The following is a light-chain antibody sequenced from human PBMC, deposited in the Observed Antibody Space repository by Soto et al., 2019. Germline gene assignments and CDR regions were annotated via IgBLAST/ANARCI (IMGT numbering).Light chain of an antibody. V-gene: IGLV2-14*01. Sequence: QSALTQPACVSASPGQSITISCTGTTSDVGGYNDVSWYEQHPDKAPKLMIYEVNNRPAGVSNRSAGSKYGNTASLTISGLQAEDEADYYCSSYTSSSSLYVFVTGTMVTVL. CDR1: TSDVGGYND. CDR3: SSYTSSSSLYV. CDR2: EVN. J-gene: IGLJ1*01.